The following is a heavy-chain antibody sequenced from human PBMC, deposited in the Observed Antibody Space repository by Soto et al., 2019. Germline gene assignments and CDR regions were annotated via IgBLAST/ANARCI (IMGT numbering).Heavy chain of an antibody. CDR3: AAEYCSSTSCYTYYYGMDV. D-gene: IGHD2-2*02. V-gene: IGHV1-58*01. CDR2: IVVGSGNT. CDR1: GFTFTSSA. Sequence: SVKVSCKASGFTFTSSAVQWVRQARGQRLEWIGWIVVGSGNTNYAQKFQERVTITRDMSTSTAYMELSSLRSEDAAVYYCAAEYCSSTSCYTYYYGMDVWGQGTTVTVSS. J-gene: IGHJ6*02.